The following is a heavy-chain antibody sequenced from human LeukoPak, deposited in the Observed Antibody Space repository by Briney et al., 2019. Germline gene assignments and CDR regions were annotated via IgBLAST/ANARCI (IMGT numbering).Heavy chain of an antibody. CDR3: ARGDSSGWYYFDY. Sequence: GGSLRLSCAASGFTFCSYSMNWVRQAPGKGLEWVSSISSSSYIYYADSVKGRFTISRDNAKNSLYLQMNSLRAEDTAVYYCARGDSSGWYYFDYWGQGTLVTVSS. J-gene: IGHJ4*02. CDR2: ISSSSYI. CDR1: GFTFCSYS. D-gene: IGHD6-19*01. V-gene: IGHV3-21*01.